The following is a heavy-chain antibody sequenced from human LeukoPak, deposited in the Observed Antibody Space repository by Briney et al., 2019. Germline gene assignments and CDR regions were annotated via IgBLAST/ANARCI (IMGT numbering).Heavy chain of an antibody. J-gene: IGHJ4*02. D-gene: IGHD6-13*01. CDR3: ARGTIAAAGYYYFDY. Sequence: PGGSLRLSCAASGFTFSRSWMSWVRQAPGTGLEWVANIKQDGSEKYYVDSVKGRFTISRDNAKNSLYMQMNSLRAEDTAVYYCARGTIAAAGYYYFDYWGQGTQVTVSS. CDR1: GFTFSRSW. CDR2: IKQDGSEK. V-gene: IGHV3-7*04.